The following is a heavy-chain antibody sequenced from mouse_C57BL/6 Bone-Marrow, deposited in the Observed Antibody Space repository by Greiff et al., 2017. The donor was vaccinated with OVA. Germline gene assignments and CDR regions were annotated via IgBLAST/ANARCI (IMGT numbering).Heavy chain of an antibody. Sequence: VQLQQSGAELVRPGASVKLSCTASGFNIKDYYMHWVKQRPEQGLEWIGWIDPENGDTEYASKFQGKATITADTSSNTAYLQLSSLTSEDTAVYYCTTYGSPLDYWGQGTTLTVSS. J-gene: IGHJ2*01. V-gene: IGHV14-4*01. D-gene: IGHD1-1*01. CDR1: GFNIKDYY. CDR2: IDPENGDT. CDR3: TTYGSPLDY.